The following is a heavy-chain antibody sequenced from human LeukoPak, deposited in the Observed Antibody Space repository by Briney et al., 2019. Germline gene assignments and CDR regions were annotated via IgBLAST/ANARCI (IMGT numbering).Heavy chain of an antibody. D-gene: IGHD2-2*01. Sequence: SETLSLTCTVSGGSVSSGSYYWSWIRQPPGKGLEWIGYIYYSGSTNYNPSLKSRVTISVDTSKNQFSLKLSSVTAADTAVYYCARDKDIVVVPAAMTWDYYYGMDVWGKGTTVTVS. CDR1: GGSVSSGSYY. V-gene: IGHV4-61*01. CDR3: ARDKDIVVVPAAMTWDYYYGMDV. J-gene: IGHJ6*04. CDR2: IYYSGST.